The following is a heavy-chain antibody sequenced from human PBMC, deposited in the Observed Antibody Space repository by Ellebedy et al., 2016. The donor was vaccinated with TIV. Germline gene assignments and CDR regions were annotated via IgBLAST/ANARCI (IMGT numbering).Heavy chain of an antibody. J-gene: IGHJ4*02. D-gene: IGHD2-15*01. Sequence: GESLKISCEASGFTFSSYWMHWVRQAPGKGLVWVSRINSDGRSTIYADSVKGRFTISRDNAKNMLYLQMNSLRAEDTALYYCARNRYCSGGDCYALGYWGQGTLVTVSS. V-gene: IGHV3-74*01. CDR3: ARNRYCSGGDCYALGY. CDR2: INSDGRST. CDR1: GFTFSSYW.